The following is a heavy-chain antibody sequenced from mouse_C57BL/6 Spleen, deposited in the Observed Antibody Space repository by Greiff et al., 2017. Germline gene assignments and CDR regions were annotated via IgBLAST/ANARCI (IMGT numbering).Heavy chain of an antibody. CDR1: GYAFSSSW. CDR2: IYPGDGDT. CDR3: ASGQANWDH. V-gene: IGHV1-82*01. Sequence: VQLQESGPELVKPGASVKISCKASGYAFSSSWMNWVKQRPGKGLEWIGRIYPGDGDTNYNGKFKGKDTLTADKSSSTAYMQRSSLTSADSAVYFCASGQANWDHWGQGTTLTVSS. D-gene: IGHD4-1*02. J-gene: IGHJ2*01.